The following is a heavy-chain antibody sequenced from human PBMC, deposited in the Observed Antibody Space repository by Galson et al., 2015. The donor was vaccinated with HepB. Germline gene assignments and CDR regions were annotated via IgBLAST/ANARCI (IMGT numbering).Heavy chain of an antibody. D-gene: IGHD2-2*01. J-gene: IGHJ6*03. CDR2: IWYDGSNK. CDR3: ARDRDIVVVPAARSYYYYMDV. V-gene: IGHV3-33*01. CDR1: GFTFSSYG. Sequence: SLRLSCAASGFTFSSYGMHWVRQAPGKGPEWVAVIWYDGSNKYYADSVKGRFTISRDNSKNTLYLQMNSLRAEDTAVYYCARDRDIVVVPAARSYYYYMDVWGKGTTVTVSS.